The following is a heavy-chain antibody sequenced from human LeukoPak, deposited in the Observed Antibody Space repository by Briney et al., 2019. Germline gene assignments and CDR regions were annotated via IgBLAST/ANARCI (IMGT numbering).Heavy chain of an antibody. CDR2: INSGSGFT. CDR3: ARNFDMKGFDP. J-gene: IGHJ5*02. D-gene: IGHD3-9*01. CDR1: GYTFTGYY. Sequence: ASVKVSCKASGYTFTGYYMNWVRQAPGQGLEWMGRINSGSGFTKYAQKFQGRVTMTRDTYITTVYMDLTRLTSDDTAVYYCARNFDMKGFDPWGQGTLVTVSS. V-gene: IGHV1-2*06.